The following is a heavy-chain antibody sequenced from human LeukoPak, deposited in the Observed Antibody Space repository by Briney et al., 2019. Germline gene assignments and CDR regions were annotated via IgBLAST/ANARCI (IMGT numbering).Heavy chain of an antibody. V-gene: IGHV4-59*08. CDR1: GGSISSYY. D-gene: IGHD1-26*01. CDR3: ARQYRGSSGYYFDY. J-gene: IGHJ4*02. CDR2: IYYSGST. Sequence: PSETLSLTCTASGGSISSYYWSWIRQPPGKGLEWIGYIYYSGSTNYNPSLKSRVTISVDTSKNQFSLKLSSVTAADTAVYYCARQYRGSSGYYFDYWGQGTLVTVSS.